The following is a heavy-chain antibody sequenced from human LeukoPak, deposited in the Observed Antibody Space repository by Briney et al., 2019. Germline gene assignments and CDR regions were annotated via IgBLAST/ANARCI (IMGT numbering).Heavy chain of an antibody. CDR1: GFRFSSHW. CDR2: INQDGGTK. Sequence: WGSLRLSCAASGFRFSSHWMSWVRHTPGKGLEWVASINQDGGTKYYRDFAKGRFTISRDNAQNSLYLQINSLRAEDTAVYYCAREKGTLIRAMAFEMWGQGTMVTVSS. V-gene: IGHV3-7*01. D-gene: IGHD3-10*01. J-gene: IGHJ3*02. CDR3: AREKGTLIRAMAFEM.